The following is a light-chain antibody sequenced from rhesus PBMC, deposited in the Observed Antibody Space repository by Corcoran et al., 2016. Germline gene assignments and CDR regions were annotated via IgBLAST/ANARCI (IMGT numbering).Light chain of an antibody. Sequence: DIVMTQSPDSLAVSLGDRVTINCKSSQSLLYSSNNKNHLAWYQQKPGQAPKLLIYLASTRESGVPNRCTGSGSGTDFTLTISGLQAEDVAIYYCQQYFTSPLTFGGGTKVEIK. CDR2: LAS. CDR3: QQYFTSPLT. CDR1: QSLLYSSNNKNH. V-gene: IGKV4-1*01. J-gene: IGKJ4*01.